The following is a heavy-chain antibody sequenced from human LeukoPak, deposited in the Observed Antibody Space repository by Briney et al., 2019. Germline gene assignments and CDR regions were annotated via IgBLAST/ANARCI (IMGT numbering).Heavy chain of an antibody. J-gene: IGHJ3*02. CDR1: GYTFTSYY. Sequence: ASVKVSCKASGYTFTSYYMHWVRQAPGQGLEWMGIINPSGGSTSYAQKFQGRVTMTRDMSTSTVYMELSSLRSDDTAVYYCARDRTYYDFWSGYLGAFDIWGQGTMVTVSS. V-gene: IGHV1-46*01. CDR2: INPSGGST. D-gene: IGHD3-3*01. CDR3: ARDRTYYDFWSGYLGAFDI.